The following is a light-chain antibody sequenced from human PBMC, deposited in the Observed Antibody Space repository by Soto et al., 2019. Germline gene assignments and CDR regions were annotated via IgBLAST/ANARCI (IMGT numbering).Light chain of an antibody. CDR3: SSYADTNTLV. CDR1: SSDIGGYNF. V-gene: IGLV2-8*01. Sequence: QSALTQPPSASGSPGQSVTISCTGTSSDIGGYNFVSWYQQHPGKAPKLMIDAVNKRPSGVPDRFSGSKSGNTASLTVSGLQAEDEADYYCSSYADTNTLVFGGGTKLTVL. J-gene: IGLJ2*01. CDR2: AVN.